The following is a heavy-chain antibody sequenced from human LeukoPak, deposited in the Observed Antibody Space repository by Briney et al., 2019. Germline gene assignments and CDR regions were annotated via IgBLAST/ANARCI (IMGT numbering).Heavy chain of an antibody. J-gene: IGHJ1*01. CDR2: ISAYNGNT. CDR3: ARDQGGIAAAGTRYFQH. V-gene: IGHV1-18*04. D-gene: IGHD6-13*01. Sequence: ASVKVSCKASGYTFTSDGISWVRQAPGQGLEWMGWISAYNGNTNYSQKLQVRVTMTTDTSTSTAYMELRSLRSDDTAVYYCARDQGGIAAAGTRYFQHWGQGTLVTVSS. CDR1: GYTFTSDG.